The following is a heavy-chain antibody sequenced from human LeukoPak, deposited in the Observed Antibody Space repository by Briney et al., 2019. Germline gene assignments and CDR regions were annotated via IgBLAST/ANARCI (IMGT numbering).Heavy chain of an antibody. CDR1: GGSISSYY. Sequence: SETLPLTCTVSGGSISSYYWSWIRQPPGKGLEWIGYIYYSGSTNYNPSLKSRVTISVDTSKNQFSLKLSSVTAADTAVYYCARLLRSRWAFDIWGQGTMVTVSS. J-gene: IGHJ3*02. CDR2: IYYSGST. CDR3: ARLLRSRWAFDI. D-gene: IGHD2-15*01. V-gene: IGHV4-59*08.